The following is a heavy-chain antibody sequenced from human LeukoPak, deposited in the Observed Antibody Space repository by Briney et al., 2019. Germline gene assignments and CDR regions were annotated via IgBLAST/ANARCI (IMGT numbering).Heavy chain of an antibody. V-gene: IGHV3-23*01. CDR2: ISGGGGST. D-gene: IGHD3-10*01. J-gene: IGHJ4*02. Sequence: PGGSLRLSCAASGFTFSSYAMSWVRQAPGKGLEWVSAISGGGGSTYYADSVKGRFTISRDNSKNTLYLQMNSLRAEDTAVYYCAKEGQRSSGSYYVYWGQGTLVTASS. CDR1: GFTFSSYA. CDR3: AKEGQRSSGSYYVY.